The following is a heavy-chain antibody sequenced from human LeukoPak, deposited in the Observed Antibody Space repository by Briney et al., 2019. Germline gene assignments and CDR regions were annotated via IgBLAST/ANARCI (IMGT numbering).Heavy chain of an antibody. CDR3: ARRGVAAAGDPFDY. V-gene: IGHV5-51*03. CDR1: GYSLTSYR. J-gene: IGHJ4*02. D-gene: IGHD6-13*01. Sequence: GESLKISCKGSGYSLTSYRIGWVRQMPGKGLEWMGIIYPGDSDTRYSPSFQGQITISADKSISTAYLQWSSLKASDTAMYYGARRGVAAAGDPFDYWGQGTLVTVSS. CDR2: IYPGDSDT.